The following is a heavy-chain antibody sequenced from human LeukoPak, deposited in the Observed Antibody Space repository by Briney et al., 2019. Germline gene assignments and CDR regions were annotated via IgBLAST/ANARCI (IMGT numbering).Heavy chain of an antibody. V-gene: IGHV1-2*02. J-gene: IGHJ6*03. CDR2: INPNSGGT. D-gene: IGHD3-10*01. CDR1: GYTFTGYY. CDR3: ARANNYGSGNSLKAENKYYYYYYMDV. Sequence: GASVKVSCKASGYTFTGYYMHWVRQAPGQGLEWMGWINPNSGGTNYAQKFQGRVTMTRDTSISTAYMELSRLRSDDTAVYYCARANNYGSGNSLKAENKYYYYYYMDVWGKGTTVTISS.